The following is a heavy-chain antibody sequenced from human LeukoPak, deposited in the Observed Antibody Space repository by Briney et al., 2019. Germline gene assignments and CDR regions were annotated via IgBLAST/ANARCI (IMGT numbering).Heavy chain of an antibody. D-gene: IGHD3-22*01. CDR1: GGSISSISYY. V-gene: IGHV4-39*07. CDR3: ASLKNYYDSSGYLVTDAFDI. J-gene: IGHJ3*02. Sequence: SETLSLTCTVSGGSISSISYYWGWIRQPPGKGLEWIGSMYHNGSTYYNPSLKSRVTISVDTSKNQFSLKLSSVTAADTAVYYCASLKNYYDSSGYLVTDAFDIWGQGTMVTVSS. CDR2: MYHNGST.